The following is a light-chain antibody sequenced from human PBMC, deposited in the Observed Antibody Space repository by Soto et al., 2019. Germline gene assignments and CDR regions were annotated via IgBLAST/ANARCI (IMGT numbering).Light chain of an antibody. CDR1: QTISSW. Sequence: DIQMTQSPSTLSGSVGARVTITCRASQTISSWLAWYQQKPGKAPKLLIYKASTLKSGVPSRFSGSGSGTEFTLTISSLQPDDFATYYCQHDNSYSEAFGQGTKV. J-gene: IGKJ1*01. CDR3: QHDNSYSEA. CDR2: KAS. V-gene: IGKV1-5*03.